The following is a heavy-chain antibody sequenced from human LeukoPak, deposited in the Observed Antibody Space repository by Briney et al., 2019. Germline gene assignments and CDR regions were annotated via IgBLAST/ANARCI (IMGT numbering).Heavy chain of an antibody. CDR1: GFTLSSRW. V-gene: IGHV3-74*01. J-gene: IGHJ4*02. CDR2: IESDGRT. D-gene: IGHD3/OR15-3a*01. Sequence: GGSLRLSCAASGFTLSSRWMHRLRQVPGKGLVSVSRIESDGRTAYADSVKGRFIISRDNAKNTLYLQMNSLRVEDTAVYYCARDGRGPDYWGQGILVTVSS. CDR3: ARDGRGPDY.